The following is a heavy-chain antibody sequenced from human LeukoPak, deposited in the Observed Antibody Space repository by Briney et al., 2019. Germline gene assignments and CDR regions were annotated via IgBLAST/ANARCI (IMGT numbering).Heavy chain of an antibody. Sequence: GGSLRLSCAASGFTFSSYGMHWVRQAPGKGLEWVAVISYDGSNKYYADSVKGRFTISRNNSKNTLYLQMNSLRAEDTAVYYCARDYTGYFPWGQGTLVIVSS. D-gene: IGHD3-9*01. CDR1: GFTFSSYG. CDR2: ISYDGSNK. CDR3: ARDYTGYFP. V-gene: IGHV3-30*03. J-gene: IGHJ5*02.